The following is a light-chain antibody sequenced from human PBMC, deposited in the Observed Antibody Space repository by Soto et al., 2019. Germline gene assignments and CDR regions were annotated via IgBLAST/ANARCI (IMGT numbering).Light chain of an antibody. CDR3: QQRSNWPFT. CDR1: QSVSSY. V-gene: IGKV3-11*01. J-gene: IGKJ3*01. CDR2: DAS. Sequence: EIVLTQSPATLSLSPGERATLSCRASQSVSSYLAWYQQKPGQAPRLLIYDASNRATGIPARFSGSGSGTDFTPTISLLYHEDVVVYYCQQRSNWPFTFGHGTKVEIK.